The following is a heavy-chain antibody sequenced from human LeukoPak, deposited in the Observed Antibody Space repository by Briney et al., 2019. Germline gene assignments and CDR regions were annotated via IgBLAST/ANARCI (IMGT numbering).Heavy chain of an antibody. CDR2: IYPGDSDT. Sequence: GESLKISCKGSGYSFTSYWIGWVRPMPRKGLEWMGIIYPGDSDTRYSPSFQGQVTISADKSISTAYLQWSSLKASDTAMYYCARVDCSSTSCYAHGNWFDPWGQGTLVTVSS. CDR3: ARVDCSSTSCYAHGNWFDP. D-gene: IGHD2-2*01. J-gene: IGHJ5*02. CDR1: GYSFTSYW. V-gene: IGHV5-51*01.